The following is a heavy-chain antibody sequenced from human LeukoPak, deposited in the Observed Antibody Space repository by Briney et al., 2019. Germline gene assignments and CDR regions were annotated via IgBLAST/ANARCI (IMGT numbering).Heavy chain of an antibody. Sequence: GGSLRLSCAPSGFSFSTSGMHWVRQAPGKGLEWVGFLQNDGSEKYFADSEKGRFTISRDNSKNTLYLQMGSLRAEDTALYYCVREKEGYYVYYYMDVWGKGTTVTVSS. V-gene: IGHV3-30*02. CDR2: LQNDGSEK. CDR1: GFSFSTSG. CDR3: VREKEGYYVYYYMDV. J-gene: IGHJ6*03.